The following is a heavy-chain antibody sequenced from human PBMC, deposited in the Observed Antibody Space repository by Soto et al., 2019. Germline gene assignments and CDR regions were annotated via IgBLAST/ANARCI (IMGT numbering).Heavy chain of an antibody. J-gene: IGHJ4*02. Sequence: SETLSLTCTVSGGSISSYYWSWIRQPPGKGLEWIGYIYYSGSTNYNPSLKSRVTISVDTSKNQFSLKLSSVTAADTAVYYCARFRVTPGYYFDYWGQGTLVTVSS. CDR2: IYYSGST. V-gene: IGHV4-59*08. D-gene: IGHD5-18*01. CDR3: ARFRVTPGYYFDY. CDR1: GGSISSYY.